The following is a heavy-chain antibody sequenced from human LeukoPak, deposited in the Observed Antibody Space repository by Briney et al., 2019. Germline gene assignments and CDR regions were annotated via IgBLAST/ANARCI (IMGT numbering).Heavy chain of an antibody. D-gene: IGHD2-2*02. CDR1: GFTVSNAC. J-gene: IGHJ1*01. V-gene: IGHV3-23*01. CDR3: AKDLYPHGRAEYFQH. CDR2: ISNSGVST. Sequence: GGSLRLSCAASGFTVSNACKNRVRQAPGKGLEWVSSISNSGVSTHYADSVKGRFTISRDNSKNTLFLHMNTLRADDMAVYYCAKDLYPHGRAEYFQHWGQGTLVTVSS.